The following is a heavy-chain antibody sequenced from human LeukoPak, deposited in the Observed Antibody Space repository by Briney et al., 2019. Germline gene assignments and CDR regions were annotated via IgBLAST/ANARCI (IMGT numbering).Heavy chain of an antibody. CDR2: IYYSGNT. V-gene: IGHV4-38-2*01. D-gene: IGHD5-24*01. Sequence: SETLSLTCAVSGYSISSGFYWAWIRQPPGKGLEWLGIIYYSGNTYYNPSLKSRVTISVDTSKNQFSLKLSSVTAADTAVYYCARGYPTSMGSEYFQHWGQGTLVTVSS. CDR1: GYSISSGFY. J-gene: IGHJ1*01. CDR3: ARGYPTSMGSEYFQH.